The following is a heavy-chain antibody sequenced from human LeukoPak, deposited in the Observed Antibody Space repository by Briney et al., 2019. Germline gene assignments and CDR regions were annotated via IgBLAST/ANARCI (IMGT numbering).Heavy chain of an antibody. CDR2: MFDGGTT. CDR1: GFTVNSQY. J-gene: IGHJ4*02. V-gene: IGHV3-66*01. Sequence: GGSLRLSCAASGFTVNSQYMAWVRQAPGKGLEWLSIMFDGGTTYYADSVKGRASISRDTSKNTLYLQMNSLRDDDTAVYYCARAHETKRYYFDDWGQGTQVTVSS. D-gene: IGHD2-8*01. CDR3: ARAHETKRYYFDD.